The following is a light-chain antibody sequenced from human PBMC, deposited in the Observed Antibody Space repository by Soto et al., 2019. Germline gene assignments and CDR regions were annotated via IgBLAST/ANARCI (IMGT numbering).Light chain of an antibody. CDR3: LLSYSGAQV. J-gene: IGLJ2*01. V-gene: IGLV7-46*01. CDR2: ETS. CDR1: TGAVTSGHY. Sequence: VVTQEPSLTVSPGGTVTLTCRSSTGAVTSGHYPYWFQQKPGQAPRTLIYETSNKHSWTPARFSGSLLGGKAALTLSGAQPEDEAEYYCLLSYSGAQVFGGGTKLTVL.